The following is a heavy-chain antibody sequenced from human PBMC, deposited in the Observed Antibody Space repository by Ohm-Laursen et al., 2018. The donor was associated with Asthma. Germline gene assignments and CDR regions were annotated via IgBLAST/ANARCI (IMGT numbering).Heavy chain of an antibody. CDR2: IWYDGSNK. CDR1: GFTFSSYG. CDR3: ARDISIYARGHYYYGMDV. Sequence: SSLRLSCSAPGFTFSSYGMHWVRQASGKGLEWVAVIWYDGSNKYYADSVKGRFTISRDNSKNTLYLQMNSLRAEDTAVYYCARDISIYARGHYYYGMDVWGQGTTVTVSS. D-gene: IGHD2-2*01. J-gene: IGHJ6*02. V-gene: IGHV3-33*01.